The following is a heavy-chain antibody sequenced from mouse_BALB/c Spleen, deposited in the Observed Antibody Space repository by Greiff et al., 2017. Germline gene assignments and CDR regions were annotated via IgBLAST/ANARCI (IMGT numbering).Heavy chain of an antibody. CDR3: ARGATVVARNYAMDY. J-gene: IGHJ4*01. D-gene: IGHD1-1*01. CDR1: GYAFTNYL. Sequence: SGAELVRPGTSVKVSCKASGYAFTNYLIEWVKQRPGQGLEWIGVINPGSGGTNYNEKFKGKATLTADKSSSTAYMQLSSLTSDDSAVYFCARGATVVARNYAMDYWGQGTSVTVSS. V-gene: IGHV1-54*01. CDR2: INPGSGGT.